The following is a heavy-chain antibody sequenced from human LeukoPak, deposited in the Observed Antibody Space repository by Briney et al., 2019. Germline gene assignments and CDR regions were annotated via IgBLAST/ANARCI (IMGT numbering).Heavy chain of an antibody. CDR1: GYTFTDFY. CDR3: ARDQGY. Sequence: ASVKVSCKASGYTFTDFYIHWVRQAPGQGLEWMGGIIPIFGTANYAQKFQGRVTITADESTSTAYMELSSLRSEDTAVYYCARDQGYWGQGTLVTVSS. V-gene: IGHV1-69*13. CDR2: IIPIFGTA. J-gene: IGHJ4*02.